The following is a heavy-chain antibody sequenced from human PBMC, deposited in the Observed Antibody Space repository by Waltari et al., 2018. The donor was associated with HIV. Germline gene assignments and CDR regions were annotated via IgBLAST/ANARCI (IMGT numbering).Heavy chain of an antibody. CDR3: ARMEYYDFWSESYYGMDV. Sequence: QVQLVESGGGVVQPGRSLTLSCAASESTSRIYCMLWVRQAPGQGLEWVAVILNDGSKKYYADSVKGRFTISRDNSKNTVSLQMNSLRAEDTAVYYCARMEYYDFWSESYYGMDVWGQGTTVSVSS. CDR1: ESTSRIYC. CDR2: ILNDGSKK. D-gene: IGHD3-3*01. J-gene: IGHJ6*02. V-gene: IGHV3-33*01.